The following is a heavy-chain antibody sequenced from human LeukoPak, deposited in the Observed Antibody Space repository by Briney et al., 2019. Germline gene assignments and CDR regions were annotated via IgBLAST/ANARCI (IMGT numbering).Heavy chain of an antibody. CDR2: IKQDGSEK. D-gene: IGHD2-15*01. CDR3: AIPDLGYCSGGSCYGEYFQH. Sequence: GGSLRLSCAASGFTFSSYWMSWVRQAPGKGLEWVANIKQDGSEKYYVDSVKGRFTISGDNAKNSLYLQMNSLRAEDTAVYYCAIPDLGYCSGGSCYGEYFQHWGQGTLVTVSS. V-gene: IGHV3-7*03. CDR1: GFTFSSYW. J-gene: IGHJ1*01.